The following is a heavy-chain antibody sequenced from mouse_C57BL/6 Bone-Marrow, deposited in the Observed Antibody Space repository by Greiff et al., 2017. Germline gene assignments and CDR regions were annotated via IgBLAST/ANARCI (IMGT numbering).Heavy chain of an antibody. CDR3: ARRDYGSSLDY. CDR1: GYTFTSYW. J-gene: IGHJ2*01. D-gene: IGHD1-1*01. Sequence: QVQLKQPGAELVRPGSSVKLSCKASGYTFTSYWMHWVKQRPIQGLEWIGNIDPSNSDTTYNQKFKDKATLTVDKSSSTAYMQLRSLTSEYSAVYYGARRDYGSSLDYWGQGTTLTVSS. CDR2: IDPSNSDT. V-gene: IGHV1-52*01.